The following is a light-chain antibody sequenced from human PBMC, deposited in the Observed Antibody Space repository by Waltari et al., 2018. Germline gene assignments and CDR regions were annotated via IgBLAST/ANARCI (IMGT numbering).Light chain of an antibody. Sequence: QPASVSGSPAQSITISRSGTTNHVGKYELVSWYQQVPGRVPKLILYENNRRPSDISHRFVGSKAGNTASLTISGLQPGDEADYYCCSFASSRTWVFGGRTRLTV. CDR2: ENN. CDR1: TNHVGKYEL. V-gene: IGLV2-23*01. J-gene: IGLJ3*02. CDR3: CSFASSRTWV.